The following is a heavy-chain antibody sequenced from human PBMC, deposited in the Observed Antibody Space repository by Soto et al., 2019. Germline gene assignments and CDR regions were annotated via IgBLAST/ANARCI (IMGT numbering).Heavy chain of an antibody. CDR1: GGSISSGDYY. V-gene: IGHV4-30-4*01. Sequence: SETLSLTCTVSGGSISSGDYYWSWIRQPPGKGLEWIGYIYYSGSTYYNPSLKSRVTISVDTSKNQFSLKLSSVTAADTAVYYCARQQLVWYFDYWGQGTLVTVS. CDR3: ARQQLVWYFDY. J-gene: IGHJ4*02. D-gene: IGHD6-13*01. CDR2: IYYSGST.